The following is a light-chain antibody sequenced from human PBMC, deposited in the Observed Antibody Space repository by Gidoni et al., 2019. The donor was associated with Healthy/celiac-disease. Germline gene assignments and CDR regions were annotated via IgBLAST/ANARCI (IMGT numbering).Light chain of an antibody. CDR2: WAS. Sequence: DIVMTPYPDSLAASLGEGATINCKSSQSVLYSSNNKNYLAWYQQKPGQPPKLLIYWASTRESGVPDRFSGSGSGTDFTLTISSLQAEDVAVYYCQQYYSTPYTFGQGTKLEIK. J-gene: IGKJ2*01. V-gene: IGKV4-1*01. CDR3: QQYYSTPYT. CDR1: QSVLYSSNNKNY.